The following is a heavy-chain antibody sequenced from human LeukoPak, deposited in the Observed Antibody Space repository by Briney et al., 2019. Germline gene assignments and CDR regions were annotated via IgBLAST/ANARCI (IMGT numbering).Heavy chain of an antibody. CDR1: GGSISSGSYY. D-gene: IGHD5-24*01. V-gene: IGHV4-61*02. CDR3: ARVEMATYFDY. Sequence: ASETLSLTCTVSGGSISSGSYYWSRIRQPAGKGLEWIGRIYTSGSTNYNPSLKSRVTISVDTSKNQFSLKLSSVTAVDTAVYYCARVEMATYFDYWGQGTLVTVSS. CDR2: IYTSGST. J-gene: IGHJ4*02.